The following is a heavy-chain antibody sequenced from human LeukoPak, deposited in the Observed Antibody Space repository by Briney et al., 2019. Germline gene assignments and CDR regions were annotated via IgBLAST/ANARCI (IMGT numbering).Heavy chain of an antibody. Sequence: KPSETLSLTCTVSGGSISSYYWSWIRQPPGKGLEWIGYIYTSGSTNYNPSLKSRVTISLDTSKNQFSLNLRSVTAADTAVYYCARGRRRAEAPTYYFDYWGQGILVIVSS. J-gene: IGHJ4*02. D-gene: IGHD3-10*01. V-gene: IGHV4-4*09. CDR1: GGSISSYY. CDR2: IYTSGST. CDR3: ARGRRRAEAPTYYFDY.